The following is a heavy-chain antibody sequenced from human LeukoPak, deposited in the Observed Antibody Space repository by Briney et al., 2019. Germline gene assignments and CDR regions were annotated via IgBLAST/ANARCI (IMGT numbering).Heavy chain of an antibody. J-gene: IGHJ5*02. Sequence: GGSLRLSRTASGFTFGDYAMSWFRQAPGKGLEWVGFIRSKAYGGTTEYAASVKGRFTISRDDSKSIAYLQMNSLKTEDTAVYYCTPEYGDYWGTFDPWGQGTLVTVSS. D-gene: IGHD4-17*01. CDR3: TPEYGDYWGTFDP. V-gene: IGHV3-49*03. CDR1: GFTFGDYA. CDR2: IRSKAYGGTT.